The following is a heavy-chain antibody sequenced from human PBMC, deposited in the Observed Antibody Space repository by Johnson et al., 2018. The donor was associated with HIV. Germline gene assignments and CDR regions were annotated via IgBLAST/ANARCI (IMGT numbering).Heavy chain of an antibody. D-gene: IGHD3-10*01. J-gene: IGHJ3*02. V-gene: IGHV3-20*04. Sequence: MLLVESGGGLVQPGGSLRLSCAASGFTFDDYGMSWVRQAPGKGLEWVSGINWNGGSTGYADSVKGRFTISRDNAKNSLYLQMNSLRAEDTALYYCARQHYYGSGSYPGAFDIWDQGTMVTVSS. CDR1: GFTFDDYG. CDR3: ARQHYYGSGSYPGAFDI. CDR2: INWNGGST.